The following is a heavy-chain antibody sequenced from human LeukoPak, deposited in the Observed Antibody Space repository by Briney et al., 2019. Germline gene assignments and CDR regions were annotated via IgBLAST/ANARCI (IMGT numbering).Heavy chain of an antibody. Sequence: ASETLSLTCTVSGYSISSGYYWGWIRQPPGKGLEWIGSIYHSGSTYYNPSLKSRVTISVDTSKNQFSLKLSSVTAADTAVYYCAGGNYFPFDYWGQGTLVTVSS. CDR3: AGGNYFPFDY. V-gene: IGHV4-38-2*02. D-gene: IGHD1-7*01. CDR2: IYHSGST. J-gene: IGHJ4*02. CDR1: GYSISSGYY.